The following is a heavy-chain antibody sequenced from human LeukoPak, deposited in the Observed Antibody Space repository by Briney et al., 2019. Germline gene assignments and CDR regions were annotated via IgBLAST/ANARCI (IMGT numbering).Heavy chain of an antibody. V-gene: IGHV3-30-3*01. Sequence: GGSLRLSCAASGFTFSSYAMHWVRQAPGQGLEWVAFISYDGSKKYYAGSVKGRFTISRDNSKNTLFLEMNTLSIEDTSVYYCAREPVTTVTFPEYFHPWGQGHLVTGSS. J-gene: IGHJ1*01. CDR2: ISYDGSKK. CDR3: AREPVTTVTFPEYFHP. CDR1: GFTFSSYA. D-gene: IGHD4-17*01.